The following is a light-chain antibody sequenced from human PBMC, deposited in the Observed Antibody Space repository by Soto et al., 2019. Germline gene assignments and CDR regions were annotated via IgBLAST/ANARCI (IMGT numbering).Light chain of an antibody. Sequence: IVLTQSPGTLSLSPGERATLSCRASQSVSSSYLAWYQQQPGQAPRLLIDGASTRATGIPDRFSGSGSGTDFTLTISRLEPEDFAVYYCQQYGSSQWAFGQGTKVEIK. CDR2: GAS. CDR3: QQYGSSQWA. CDR1: QSVSSSY. V-gene: IGKV3-20*01. J-gene: IGKJ1*01.